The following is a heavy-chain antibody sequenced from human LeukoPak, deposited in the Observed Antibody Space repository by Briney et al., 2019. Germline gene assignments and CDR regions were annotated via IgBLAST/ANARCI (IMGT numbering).Heavy chain of an antibody. J-gene: IGHJ4*02. CDR2: ISLDSTNK. D-gene: IGHD7-27*01. Sequence: EGSLRLSCAASGFTFSSYWMSWVRQAPGKGLEWVAIISLDSTNKYYADSVKGRFTISRDNSKNTLYLQMNSLRSEDTAVYYCARDSWGPDYWGQGTLVIVSS. V-gene: IGHV3-30*03. CDR3: ARDSWGPDY. CDR1: GFTFSSYW.